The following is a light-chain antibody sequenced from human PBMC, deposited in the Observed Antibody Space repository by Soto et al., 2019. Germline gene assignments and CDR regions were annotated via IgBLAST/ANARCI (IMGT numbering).Light chain of an antibody. J-gene: IGKJ4*01. CDR3: QQRSNWPPLT. V-gene: IGKV3-11*01. Sequence: EIVLTRSPATLSLSPGERATLFCRASQSVSSYLAWYQQKPGQAPRLLIYDALNRATGIPARFSGSGSGTDFTLTISSLEPEDFAVYYCQQRSNWPPLTFGGGTKVQIK. CDR2: DAL. CDR1: QSVSSY.